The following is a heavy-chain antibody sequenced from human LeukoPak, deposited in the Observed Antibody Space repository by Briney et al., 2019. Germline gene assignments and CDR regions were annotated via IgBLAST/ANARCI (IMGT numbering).Heavy chain of an antibody. Sequence: GASVTVSCKASGYTFTIYAMHWVRQAPGQRLEWMGWINAGNGNTKYSQKFQGRVTITRDTSASTAYMELSSLRSEDTAVYYCARAYGGNYPGDYWGQGTLVTVSS. D-gene: IGHD4-23*01. CDR1: GYTFTIYA. CDR2: INAGNGNT. CDR3: ARAYGGNYPGDY. J-gene: IGHJ4*02. V-gene: IGHV1-3*01.